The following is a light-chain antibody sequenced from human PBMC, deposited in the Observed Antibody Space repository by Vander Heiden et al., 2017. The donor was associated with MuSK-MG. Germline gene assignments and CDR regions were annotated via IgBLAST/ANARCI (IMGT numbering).Light chain of an antibody. CDR1: SSNIGAGYD. CDR2: GNS. Sequence: QSVLTQPPSVSGAPGQRVTISCTGSSSNIGAGYDVHWYQQLPGTAPKLLIYGNSKRPSGVPDRFSGSKSGTSASLAITGLQAEEEADDYCQSYDSSLSGSVVFGGGTKLTVL. J-gene: IGLJ2*01. CDR3: QSYDSSLSGSVV. V-gene: IGLV1-40*01.